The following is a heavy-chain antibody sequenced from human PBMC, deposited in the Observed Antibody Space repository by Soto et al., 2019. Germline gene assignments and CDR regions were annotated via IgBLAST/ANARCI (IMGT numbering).Heavy chain of an antibody. Sequence: SETLSLTCPVSGGSMSSGAYYWNWIRQHPVKGLEWIAYIYHTGNTYYNPSLRSRTTISVDTSENQFSLKLTSVTDADTAVYYCASSYSGYLDNWGQGTLVTVSS. V-gene: IGHV4-31*03. CDR1: GGSMSSGAYY. J-gene: IGHJ4*02. D-gene: IGHD3-22*01. CDR2: IYHTGNT. CDR3: ASSYSGYLDN.